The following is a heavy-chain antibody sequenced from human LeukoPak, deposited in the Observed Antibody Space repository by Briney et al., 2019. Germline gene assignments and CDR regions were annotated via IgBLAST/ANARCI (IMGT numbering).Heavy chain of an antibody. CDR1: GGSISSYY. CDR3: ARDNWRGREEDIAAYCGGDCYSGFDS. Sequence: SETLSLTCTVSGGSISSYYWSWIRQPPGKGLEWIGYIYYSGSTNYNPSLKSRVTISVDTSKNQFSLKLSSVTAADTAVYYCARDNWRGREEDIAAYCGGDCYSGFDSWGQGTLVTVSS. CDR2: IYYSGST. D-gene: IGHD2-21*02. V-gene: IGHV4-59*01. J-gene: IGHJ5*01.